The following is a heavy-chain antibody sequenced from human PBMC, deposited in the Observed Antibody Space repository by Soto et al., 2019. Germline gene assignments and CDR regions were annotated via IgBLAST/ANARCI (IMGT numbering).Heavy chain of an antibody. Sequence: ASVKVSCKASGGTFSSYAISWVRQAPGQGLEWMGGIIPIFGTANYAQKFQGRVTITADESTSTAYMERSSLRSEDTAVYYCARGNVGFGELLPTYFDYWGQGTLVTVSS. V-gene: IGHV1-69*13. D-gene: IGHD3-10*01. CDR2: IIPIFGTA. CDR1: GGTFSSYA. CDR3: ARGNVGFGELLPTYFDY. J-gene: IGHJ4*02.